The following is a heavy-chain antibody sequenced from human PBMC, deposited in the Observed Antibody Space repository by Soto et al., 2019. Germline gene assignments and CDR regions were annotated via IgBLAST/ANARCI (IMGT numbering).Heavy chain of an antibody. Sequence: ASVKVSCKASGYTFTSYAMHWVRQAPGQRLEWMGWINAGNGNTKYSQRFQGRVTVTRDTSASTAYMELTSLTSEDTAVYYCARVGRTVTNGRMGFFGYWGQGTLVTVSS. CDR3: ARVGRTVTNGRMGFFGY. D-gene: IGHD2-8*01. V-gene: IGHV1-3*01. CDR2: INAGNGNT. J-gene: IGHJ4*02. CDR1: GYTFTSYA.